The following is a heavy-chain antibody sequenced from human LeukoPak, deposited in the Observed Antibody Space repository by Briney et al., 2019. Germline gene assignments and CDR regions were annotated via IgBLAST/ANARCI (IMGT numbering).Heavy chain of an antibody. CDR3: ARDRASSGWYAPGAFDI. J-gene: IGHJ3*02. CDR2: ISSNGGST. CDR1: GFTFNSYA. V-gene: IGHV3-64*01. Sequence: GGSLRLSCAASGFTFNSYAMHWVRQAPGKGLEYVSAISSNGGSTYYANSVKGRFTISRDNSKNTLYLQMGSLRAEDMAVYYCARDRASSGWYAPGAFDIWGQGTMVTVSS. D-gene: IGHD6-19*01.